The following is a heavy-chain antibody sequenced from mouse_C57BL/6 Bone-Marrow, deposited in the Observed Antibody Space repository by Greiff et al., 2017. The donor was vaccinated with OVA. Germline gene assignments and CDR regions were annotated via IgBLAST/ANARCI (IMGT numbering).Heavy chain of an antibody. CDR2: LDPNSGGT. V-gene: IGHV1-72*01. CDR1: GYTFTSYW. J-gene: IGHJ1*03. D-gene: IGHD2-4*01. CDR3: ARRGEYDYGGTFWYFDV. Sequence: QVQLQQPGAELVKPGASVKLSCKASGYTFTSYWMPWVKQRPGRGLEWIGRLDPNSGGTKYNEKFKSKATLTVDKPSRAAYMQLSSLTSEDSAVYYCARRGEYDYGGTFWYFDVWGTGTTVTVSS.